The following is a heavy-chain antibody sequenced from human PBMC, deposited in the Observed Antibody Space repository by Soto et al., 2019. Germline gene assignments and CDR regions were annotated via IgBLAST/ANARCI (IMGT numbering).Heavy chain of an antibody. V-gene: IGHV3-21*01. Sequence: EVQVLESGGGLVKPGGSLRLSCAASGFTFRDYSMNWVRQAPGKGLEWVSSISSSSAYIYYADSLKGRFTVSIDNAKNTLYLQMNILSAVDMVVDYCAGVGAYCSWSGCVDYYCYMDVWGKGATVTVFS. CDR2: ISSSSAYI. CDR3: AGVGAYCSWSGCVDYYCYMDV. CDR1: GFTFRDYS. J-gene: IGHJ6*03. D-gene: IGHD2-15*01.